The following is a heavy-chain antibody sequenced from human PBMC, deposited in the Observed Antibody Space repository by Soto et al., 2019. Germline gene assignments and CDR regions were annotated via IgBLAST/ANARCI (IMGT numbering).Heavy chain of an antibody. CDR1: GGSIISYY. J-gene: IGHJ3*02. CDR3: ARVVGMGVIAAAGAFDI. D-gene: IGHD6-13*01. V-gene: IGHV4-59*01. CDR2: IYYSGST. Sequence: SETLSLTSTVSGGSIISYYGSWIRQPPGKGLEWIGCIYYSGSTNYNPSLKSRVTISVDTSKNQFSLKLSSVTAADTAVYYCARVVGMGVIAAAGAFDIWGQGTMVTVSS.